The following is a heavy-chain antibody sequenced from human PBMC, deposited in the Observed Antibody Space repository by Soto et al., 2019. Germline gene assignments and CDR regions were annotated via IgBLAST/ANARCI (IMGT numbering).Heavy chain of an antibody. CDR1: GGSISSADYY. CDR3: ARVAFVVVKSINGFDP. D-gene: IGHD2-21*01. J-gene: IGHJ5*02. CDR2: INYSGST. Sequence: QVQLQESGPGLVKPSQTLSLTCTVSGGSISSADYYWTWIRQPPGKGLEWIGYINYSGSTYYNPSLKSRVAISVDTSKNQFSLKLNSVTAADTAVYYCARVAFVVVKSINGFDPWGQGTLVTVSS. V-gene: IGHV4-30-4*01.